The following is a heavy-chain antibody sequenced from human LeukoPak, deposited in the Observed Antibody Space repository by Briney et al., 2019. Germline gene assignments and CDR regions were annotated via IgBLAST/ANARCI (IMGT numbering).Heavy chain of an antibody. V-gene: IGHV3-53*01. D-gene: IGHD3-22*01. CDR2: IHSGGST. CDR1: GFTVSSNY. J-gene: IGHJ3*02. Sequence: GGSLRLSCAASGFTVSSNYMSWVRQAPGKGLEWVSVIHSGGSTYYADSVKGRFTISRDNSKNTLYLQMNSLRAEDTAVYYCARVLDYYDSSGSDHDAFDIWGQGTMVTVSS. CDR3: ARVLDYYDSSGSDHDAFDI.